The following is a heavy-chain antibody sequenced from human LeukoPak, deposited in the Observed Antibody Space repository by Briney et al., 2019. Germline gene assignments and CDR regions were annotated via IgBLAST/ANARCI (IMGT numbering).Heavy chain of an antibody. CDR2: IYNSGST. CDR3: ASETYYYGSGSRHNGV. Sequence: SETLSLTCTVSAYSISSGYYWGWIRQPPGKGLEWIGSIYNSGSTYYNPSLKSRVTISVDTSKNQFSLKLTSVTAADTAVYYCASETYYYGSGSRHNGVWGKGTTVTVSS. D-gene: IGHD3-10*01. V-gene: IGHV4-38-2*02. J-gene: IGHJ6*04. CDR1: AYSISSGYY.